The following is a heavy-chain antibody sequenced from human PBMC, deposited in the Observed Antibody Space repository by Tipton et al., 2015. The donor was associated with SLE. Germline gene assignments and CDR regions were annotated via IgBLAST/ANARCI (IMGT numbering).Heavy chain of an antibody. V-gene: IGHV4-34*01. CDR3: ASAPVLRYFDWLPD. D-gene: IGHD3-9*01. CDR1: GGSFSGYY. J-gene: IGHJ6*04. Sequence: TLSLTCAVYGGSFSGYYWSWIRQPPGKGLEWIGEIKHSGSTNYNPSLKSRVTISVDTSKNQFSLKLSSVTAADTAVYYCASAPVLRYFDWLPDWGKGTTVTGSS. CDR2: IKHSGST.